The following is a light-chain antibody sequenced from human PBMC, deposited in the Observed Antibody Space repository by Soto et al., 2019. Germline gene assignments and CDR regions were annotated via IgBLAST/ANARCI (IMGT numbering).Light chain of an antibody. Sequence: VLTQSQGALALSPGERATLSCGASQSVSNNYLAWYQQKPGQAPRLLIYGASNRATGIPDRFSGSGSGTDFTLTISRLEPEDFAVYYCQQYGSSGTFGQGTKVDIK. CDR1: QSVSNNY. CDR3: QQYGSSGT. J-gene: IGKJ1*01. V-gene: IGKV3-20*01. CDR2: GAS.